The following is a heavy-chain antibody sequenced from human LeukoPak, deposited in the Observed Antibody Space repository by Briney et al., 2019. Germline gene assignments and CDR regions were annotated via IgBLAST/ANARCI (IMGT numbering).Heavy chain of an antibody. D-gene: IGHD3-9*01. CDR3: ARGIRYFDWAIRSYYYYYMDV. J-gene: IGHJ6*03. Sequence: GASVKVSCKASGYTFTGYYMHWVRQAPGQGLEWMGWMNPNSGNTGYAQKFQGRVTMTRNTSISTAYMELSSLRSEDTAVYYCARGIRYFDWAIRSYYYYYMDVWGKGTTVTVSS. CDR2: MNPNSGNT. CDR1: GYTFTGYY. V-gene: IGHV1-8*02.